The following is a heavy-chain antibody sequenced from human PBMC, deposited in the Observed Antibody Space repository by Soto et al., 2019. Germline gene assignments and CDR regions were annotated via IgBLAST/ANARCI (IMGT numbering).Heavy chain of an antibody. V-gene: IGHV3-30*18. CDR2: ISYDGSNK. D-gene: IGHD1-26*01. J-gene: IGHJ4*02. CDR1: GFTFSSYG. CDR3: AKDRRAGSYSLGVY. Sequence: GGSLRLSCAASGFTFSSYGMHWVRQAPGKGLEWVAVISYDGSNKYYADSVKCRFTISRDNSKNTLYLQMNSLSAEDTAVYYCAKDRRAGSYSLGVYGGQGALVTVSS.